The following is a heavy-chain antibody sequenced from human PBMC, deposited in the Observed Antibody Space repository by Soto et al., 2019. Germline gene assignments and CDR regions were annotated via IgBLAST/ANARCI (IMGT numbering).Heavy chain of an antibody. J-gene: IGHJ6*02. CDR3: AREDRDRETGLVPAAIDGMDV. Sequence: QVQLVQSGAEVKKPGSSVKVSCKASGGTFSRYSITWVRQAPGHGLEWIGRIIPIFGIASYAQKFQGRVTITADDSTSTAYMELSSLRSDDTAVYHCAREDRDRETGLVPAAIDGMDVWGQGTTVTVSS. CDR1: GGTFSRYS. CDR2: IIPIFGIA. V-gene: IGHV1-69*08. D-gene: IGHD2-2*01.